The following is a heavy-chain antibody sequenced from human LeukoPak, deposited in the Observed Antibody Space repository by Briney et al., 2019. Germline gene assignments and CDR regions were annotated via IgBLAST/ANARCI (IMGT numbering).Heavy chain of an antibody. V-gene: IGHV3-23*01. CDR3: AKDLHKYGDYPLADY. CDR1: GFTFSSYG. D-gene: IGHD4-17*01. Sequence: PGRSLRLSCAASGFTFSSYGIHWVRQAPGKGLEWVSAISGSGGSTYYADSVKGRFTISRDNSKNTLYLQMNSLRAEDTAVYYCAKDLHKYGDYPLADYWGQGTLVTVSS. J-gene: IGHJ4*02. CDR2: ISGSGGST.